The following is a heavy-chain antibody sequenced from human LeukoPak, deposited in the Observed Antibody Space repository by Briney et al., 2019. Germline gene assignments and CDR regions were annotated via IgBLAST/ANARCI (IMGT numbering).Heavy chain of an antibody. J-gene: IGHJ4*02. CDR1: GFTFSDAW. Sequence: PGGSLRLSCAASGFTFSDAWMTWVRQAPGKGLEWVGRIKPAKTHGATADYGAPVKGKFTIARDDSTDRLFLQMNSLETEDTAVYFCAREGSLYGYHSFDSWGRGTLVTVST. D-gene: IGHD5-18*01. V-gene: IGHV3-15*01. CDR2: IKPAKTHGATA. CDR3: AREGSLYGYHSFDS.